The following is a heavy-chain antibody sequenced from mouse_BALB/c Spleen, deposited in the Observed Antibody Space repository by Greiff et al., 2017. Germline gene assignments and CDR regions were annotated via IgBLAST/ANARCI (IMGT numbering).Heavy chain of an antibody. Sequence: EVHLVESGGGLVQPGGSLRLSCATSGFTFTDYYMSWVRQPPGKALEWLGFIRNKANGYTTEYSASVKGRFTISRDNSQSILYLQMNTLRAEDSSTYYCARNIAHIDDIGSSYHFDYWGQGTILTVSA. CDR3: ARNIAHIDDIGSSYHFDY. CDR2: IRNKANGYTT. V-gene: IGHV7-3*02. D-gene: IGHD1-1*01. CDR1: GFTFTDYY. J-gene: IGHJ2*01.